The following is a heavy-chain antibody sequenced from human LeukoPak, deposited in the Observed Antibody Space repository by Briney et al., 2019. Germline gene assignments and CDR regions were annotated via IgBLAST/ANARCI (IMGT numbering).Heavy chain of an antibody. CDR2: IYTSGVT. J-gene: IGHJ4*02. CDR1: GGSMSSFY. Sequence: SETLSPTCTVSGGSMSSFYWDWIRQPAGKGLQWIGRIYTSGVTNYNPPPKSRVIMSVDTSKNQFSLKLSSVTAADTAVYYCAREWTSGDGSGYPYYFDYWGPGTLVTVSS. V-gene: IGHV4-4*07. CDR3: AREWTSGDGSGYPYYFDY. D-gene: IGHD3-22*01.